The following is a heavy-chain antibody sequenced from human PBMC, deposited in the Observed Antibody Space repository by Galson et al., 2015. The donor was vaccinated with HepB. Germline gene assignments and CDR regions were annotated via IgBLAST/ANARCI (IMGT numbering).Heavy chain of an antibody. Sequence: SVKVSCKASGYTFTSYGISWVRQAPGQGLEWMGWISAYNGNTNYAQKLQGRVTMTTDTSTSTAYMELRSLRSDDTAVYYCARDPTVTHRKKSDAFDIWGQGTMVTASS. V-gene: IGHV1-18*01. CDR1: GYTFTSYG. D-gene: IGHD4-11*01. CDR3: ARDPTVTHRKKSDAFDI. CDR2: ISAYNGNT. J-gene: IGHJ3*02.